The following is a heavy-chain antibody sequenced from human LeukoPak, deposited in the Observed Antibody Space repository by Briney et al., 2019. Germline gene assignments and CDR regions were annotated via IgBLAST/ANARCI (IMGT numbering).Heavy chain of an antibody. CDR1: GFTVSSNY. J-gene: IGHJ4*02. CDR2: INSDGRST. CDR3: ARVTHYDFWSGYWKEGYYFGY. Sequence: GGSLRLSCAASGFTVSSNYMSWVRQAPGKGLVWVSRINSDGRSTNYADSVKGRFTISRDNAKNTLYLQMNSLRAEDTAVYYCARVTHYDFWSGYWKEGYYFGYWGQGTLVTVSS. D-gene: IGHD3-3*01. V-gene: IGHV3-74*01.